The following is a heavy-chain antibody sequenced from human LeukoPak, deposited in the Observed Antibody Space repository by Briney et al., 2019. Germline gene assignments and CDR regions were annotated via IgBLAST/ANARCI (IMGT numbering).Heavy chain of an antibody. CDR3: AKDPPHSDRSIYSGNS. CDR2: ISADGGDI. V-gene: IGHV3-23*01. J-gene: IGHJ4*02. CDR1: GFIFSNNI. Sequence: GGSLRLSCAASGFIFSNNIMNWVRQAPGKGLEWVSVISADGGDIYYADSVNGRFTISRDNSKNTLHLQMDSLRAEDTAVYYCAKDPPHSDRSIYSGNSWGQGTLVTVSS. D-gene: IGHD1-26*01.